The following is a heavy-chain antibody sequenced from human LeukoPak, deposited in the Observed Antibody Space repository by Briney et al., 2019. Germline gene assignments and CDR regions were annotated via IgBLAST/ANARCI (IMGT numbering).Heavy chain of an antibody. J-gene: IGHJ4*02. Sequence: ASETLSLTCTVSGGSISSYFWSWIRQPPGKGLEWIGYIYYDGNTNYNPSLESRVTISVDTSKNQFSLKLSSVTAAGTAVYFCARTSDPGYFDYWGQGTLVTVSS. V-gene: IGHV4-59*01. CDR2: IYYDGNT. CDR3: ARTSDPGYFDY. CDR1: GGSISSYF.